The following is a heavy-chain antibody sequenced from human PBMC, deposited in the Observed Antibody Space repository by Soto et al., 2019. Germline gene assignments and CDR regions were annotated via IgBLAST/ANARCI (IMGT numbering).Heavy chain of an antibody. CDR3: ARWGSYVPSGY. J-gene: IGHJ4*02. CDR1: GYTFTSYA. D-gene: IGHD3-16*01. V-gene: IGHV1-3*01. CDR2: INAGNGNT. Sequence: QVQLVQSGAEVKKPGASVKVSCKASGYTFTSYAMHWVCQAPGQRLEWMGWINAGNGNTKYSQKFQGRVTITRDTSPSTAYMELRSLRSEDTAVYYCARWGSYVPSGYWGQGTLFTVSS.